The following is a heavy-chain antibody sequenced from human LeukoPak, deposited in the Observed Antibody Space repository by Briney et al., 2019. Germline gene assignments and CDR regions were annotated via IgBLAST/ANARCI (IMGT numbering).Heavy chain of an antibody. Sequence: ASVKVSCKASGDTFTSYAMHWVRQAPGQRLEWMGWINAGNGNTKYSQKFQGRVTITRDTSASTAYMELSSLRSEDTAVYYCARRVAAAGWFDPWGQGTLVTVSS. CDR3: ARRVAAAGWFDP. CDR2: INAGNGNT. V-gene: IGHV1-3*01. J-gene: IGHJ5*02. D-gene: IGHD6-13*01. CDR1: GDTFTSYA.